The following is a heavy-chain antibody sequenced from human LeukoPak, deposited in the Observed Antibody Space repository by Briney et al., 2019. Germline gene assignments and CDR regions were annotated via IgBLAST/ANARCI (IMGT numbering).Heavy chain of an antibody. CDR1: GYTFTSYY. Sequence: GGSVKVSCKASGYTFTSYYMHWVGQAPGRGVEWMGIINPSGGSTNYAQKFQGRVTMTRDMSTSTVYMELSSLRSEDTAVYYCARDEGCSSTSCLFDYWGQGTLVTVSS. V-gene: IGHV1-46*01. CDR2: INPSGGST. D-gene: IGHD2-2*01. CDR3: ARDEGCSSTSCLFDY. J-gene: IGHJ4*02.